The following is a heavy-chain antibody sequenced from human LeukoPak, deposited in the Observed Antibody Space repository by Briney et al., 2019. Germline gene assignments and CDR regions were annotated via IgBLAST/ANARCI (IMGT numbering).Heavy chain of an antibody. Sequence: GRSLRLSCAASGFTFSSYAMHWVRQAPGKGLEWVANIKQDGSEMYYVDSVEGRFTVSRDNAKNSLYLQVDSLRAEDTAVYYCARARTLAVTPAAMPYYFDYWGQGSLVTVSS. V-gene: IGHV3-7*01. CDR3: ARARTLAVTPAAMPYYFDY. CDR2: IKQDGSEM. J-gene: IGHJ4*02. D-gene: IGHD2-2*01. CDR1: GFTFSSYA.